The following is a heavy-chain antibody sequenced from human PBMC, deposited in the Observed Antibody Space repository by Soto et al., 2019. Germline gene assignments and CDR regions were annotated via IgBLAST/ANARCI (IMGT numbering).Heavy chain of an antibody. J-gene: IGHJ4*02. V-gene: IGHV4-30-2*01. CDR1: GGSISSGGYS. D-gene: IGHD6-19*01. CDR3: ARVRSGWGIDY. Sequence: QLQLQESGSGLVKPSQTLSLTCAVSGGSISSGGYSWSWIRQPPGKGLEYIGYIYHSGSTYYNPSLKXRXTXSXYRSKNQFSLKLSSVTAADTAVYYCARVRSGWGIDYWGQGTLVTVSS. CDR2: IYHSGST.